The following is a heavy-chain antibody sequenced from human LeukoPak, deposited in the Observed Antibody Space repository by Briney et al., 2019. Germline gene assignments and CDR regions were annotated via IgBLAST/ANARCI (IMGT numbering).Heavy chain of an antibody. CDR3: ARDPSLMKYQLLYAEQKKPAARYNWFDP. CDR2: IYYSGST. D-gene: IGHD2-2*02. Sequence: KSSETLSLTCTVSGGSISSSSYYWGWIRQPPGKGLEWIGSIYYSGSTYYNPSLKSRVTISVDTSKNQFSLKLSSVTAADTAVYYCARDPSLMKYQLLYAEQKKPAARYNWFDPWGQGTLVTVSS. J-gene: IGHJ5*02. V-gene: IGHV4-39*07. CDR1: GGSISSSSYY.